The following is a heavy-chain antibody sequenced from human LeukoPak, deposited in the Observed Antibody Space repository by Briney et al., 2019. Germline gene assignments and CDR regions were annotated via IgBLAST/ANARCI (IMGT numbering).Heavy chain of an antibody. J-gene: IGHJ4*02. CDR2: ISASGGST. Sequence: QSGGSLRLSCTASGFPFSDYSMNWVRQAPGKGLEWVSGISASGGSTFYADSVKGRFTVSRDNSKNTLYLQMNSLRAEDTAVYYCAKDRITNFDYWGQGTLVTVSS. CDR3: AKDRITNFDY. CDR1: GFPFSDYS. V-gene: IGHV3-23*01.